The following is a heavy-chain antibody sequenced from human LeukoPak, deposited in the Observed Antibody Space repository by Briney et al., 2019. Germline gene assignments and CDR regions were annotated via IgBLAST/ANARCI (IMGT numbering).Heavy chain of an antibody. Sequence: PSETLSLTCTVSGGSISSGDYYWSWIRQPPGKGLEWIGYIYYSGSTYYNPSLKSRVTISVDTSKNQFSLKLSSVTAADTAVYCCARDGYNYDPPRHYWGQGTLVTVSS. CDR1: GGSISSGDYY. J-gene: IGHJ4*02. V-gene: IGHV4-30-4*08. CDR3: ARDGYNYDPPRHY. CDR2: IYYSGST. D-gene: IGHD5-24*01.